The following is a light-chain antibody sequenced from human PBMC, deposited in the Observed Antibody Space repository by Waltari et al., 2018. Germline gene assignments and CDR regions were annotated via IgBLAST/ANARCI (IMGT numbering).Light chain of an antibody. CDR3: CSFAGTYTWV. V-gene: IGLV2-11*01. CDR1: TSDVGGYNY. J-gene: IGLJ3*02. Sequence: SALTQPRAVYGSPGQAVTITCTGTTSDVGGYNYVSWYQPHPGKAPTLMIFDVTQRPSGVPDRFSGSKSANTASLTISGLQAEDEADYYCCSFAGTYTWVFGGGTKVTVL. CDR2: DVT.